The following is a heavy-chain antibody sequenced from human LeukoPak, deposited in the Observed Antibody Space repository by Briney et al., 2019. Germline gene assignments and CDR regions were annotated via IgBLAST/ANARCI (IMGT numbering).Heavy chain of an antibody. CDR2: IYYSGST. CDR1: GGSISSSSYY. V-gene: IGHV4-39*07. D-gene: IGHD2-2*02. CDR3: ARTGIGGLSGILYPVPFDY. Sequence: SETLSLTCTVSGGSISSSSYYWGWIRQPPGKGLEWIGSIYYSGSTYYNPSLKSRVTISVDTSKNQFSLKLSSVTAADTAVYYCARTGIGGLSGILYPVPFDYWGQGTLVTVSS. J-gene: IGHJ4*02.